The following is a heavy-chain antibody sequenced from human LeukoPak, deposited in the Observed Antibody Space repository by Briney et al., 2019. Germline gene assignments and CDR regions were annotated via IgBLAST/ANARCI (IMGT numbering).Heavy chain of an antibody. V-gene: IGHV4-34*01. CDR1: GGSFSGYY. CDR2: INHSGST. Sequence: SETLSLTCAVYGGSFSGYYWRWIRQPPGKGLEWIGEINHSGSTNYNPSLKSRVTISVDTSKNQFSLKLSSVTAADTAVYYCARNRWSQYYYDTNPKYYFDYWGQGTLVTVSS. D-gene: IGHD3-22*01. CDR3: ARNRWSQYYYDTNPKYYFDY. J-gene: IGHJ4*02.